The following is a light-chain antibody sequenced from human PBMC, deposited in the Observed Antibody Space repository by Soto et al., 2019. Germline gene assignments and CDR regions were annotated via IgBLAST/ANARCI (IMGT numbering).Light chain of an antibody. J-gene: IGLJ3*02. CDR2: CDS. CDR3: QVWDSSSDPWV. V-gene: IGLV3-21*04. CDR1: NIGSKS. Sequence: SYELTQPPSVSVAPGKTARITCGGNNIGSKSVHWYQQKPGQAPVLVIYCDSDRPSGIPERFSGSNSGNTATLTISRVEAGDEADYYCQVWDSSSDPWVFGRGTKLTVL.